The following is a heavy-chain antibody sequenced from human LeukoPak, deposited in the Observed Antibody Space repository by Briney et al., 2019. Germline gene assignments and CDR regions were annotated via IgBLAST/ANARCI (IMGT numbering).Heavy chain of an antibody. CDR1: GGTFSSYA. D-gene: IGHD4-17*01. J-gene: IGHJ3*02. CDR3: ARCSTETTLVEAFDI. Sequence: SVKVSCKASGGTFSSYAISWVRQAPGQGLEWMGGIIPIFGTANYAQKFQGRVTITADESTSTAYMELSSLRSEDTAVYYCARCSTETTLVEAFDIWGQGTMVTVSS. CDR2: IIPIFGTA. V-gene: IGHV1-69*13.